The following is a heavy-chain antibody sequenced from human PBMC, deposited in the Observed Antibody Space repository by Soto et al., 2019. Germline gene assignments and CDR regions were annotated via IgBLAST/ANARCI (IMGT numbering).Heavy chain of an antibody. Sequence: PGGSLRLSCAASGFTFSSYAMHWGRQAPGKGLEWVAVISYDGSNKYYADSVKGRFTISRDNPKNTLYLQMNSLRAEDTAVYYWARGIAMSYGGYQIDNFYFDYWGQGTLVTVS. V-gene: IGHV3-30-3*01. CDR3: ARGIAMSYGGYQIDNFYFDY. D-gene: IGHD2-2*01. CDR2: ISYDGSNK. CDR1: GFTFSSYA. J-gene: IGHJ4*02.